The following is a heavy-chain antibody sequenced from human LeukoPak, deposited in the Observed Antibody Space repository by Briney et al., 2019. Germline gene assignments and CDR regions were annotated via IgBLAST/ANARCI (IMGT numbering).Heavy chain of an antibody. J-gene: IGHJ5*02. CDR1: GFTVSSNY. Sequence: GGSLRLSCAASGFTVSSNYMSWVRQAPGKGLEWVSRINSDGSSTSYADSVKGRFTISRDNAKNTLYLQMNSLRAEDTAVYYCARDRAIAAAGTGWFDPWGQGTLVTVSS. CDR3: ARDRAIAAAGTGWFDP. D-gene: IGHD6-13*01. CDR2: INSDGSST. V-gene: IGHV3-74*01.